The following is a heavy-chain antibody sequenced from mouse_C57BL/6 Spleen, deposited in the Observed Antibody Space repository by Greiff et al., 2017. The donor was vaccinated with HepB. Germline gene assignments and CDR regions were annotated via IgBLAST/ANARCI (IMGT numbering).Heavy chain of an antibody. J-gene: IGHJ1*03. CDR2: IYPGDGDT. CDR3: ASYDYDVDWYFDV. Sequence: VQLQQSGPELVKPGASVKISCKASGYAFSSSWMNWVKQRPGKGLEWIGRIYPGDGDTNYNGKFKGKATLTAEKSSSTAYMQLSSLTSEDSAVYFCASYDYDVDWYFDVWGTGTTVTVSS. V-gene: IGHV1-82*01. CDR1: GYAFSSSW. D-gene: IGHD2-4*01.